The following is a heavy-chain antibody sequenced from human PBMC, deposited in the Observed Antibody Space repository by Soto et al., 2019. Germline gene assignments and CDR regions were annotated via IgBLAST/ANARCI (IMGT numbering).Heavy chain of an antibody. D-gene: IGHD2-2*01. CDR2: IYYSGST. Sequence: PSETLSLTCTVSGGSISSYYWSWIRQPPGKGLEWIGYIYYSGSTNYNPSLKSRVTISVDTSKNQFSLKLSSVTAADTAVYYCARGAIVVVPAAMFTSYYYYYSMDVWGKGTTVTVSS. V-gene: IGHV4-59*12. CDR1: GGSISSYY. J-gene: IGHJ6*03. CDR3: ARGAIVVVPAAMFTSYYYYYSMDV.